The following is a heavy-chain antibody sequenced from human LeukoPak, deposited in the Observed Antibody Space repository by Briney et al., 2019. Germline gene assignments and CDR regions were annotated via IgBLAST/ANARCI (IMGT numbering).Heavy chain of an antibody. J-gene: IGHJ4*02. CDR2: ISYDGSNK. CDR1: GFTFSSYA. D-gene: IGHD6-6*01. Sequence: PGGSLRLSCAGSGFTFSSYAMHWVRQAPGKGLEWVAVISYDGSNKYYADSVKGRFTISRDNAKNSLYLQMNSLRAEDTAVYYCARGLRSSSSPDYWGQGTLVTVSS. CDR3: ARGLRSSSSPDY. V-gene: IGHV3-30-3*01.